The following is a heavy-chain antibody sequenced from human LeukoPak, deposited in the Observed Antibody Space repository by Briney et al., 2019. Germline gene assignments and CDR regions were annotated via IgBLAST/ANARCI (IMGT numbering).Heavy chain of an antibody. CDR1: GGTFSSYD. J-gene: IGHJ4*02. Sequence: ASVKVSCKASGGTFSSYDINWVRQATGQGLEWMGWMNPNSGNTGYAQKFQGRVTITRNTSISTAYMELSSLRSEDTAVYYCAREGGSGWYAAYFDYWGQGTLVTVSS. V-gene: IGHV1-8*03. CDR3: AREGGSGWYAAYFDY. D-gene: IGHD6-19*01. CDR2: MNPNSGNT.